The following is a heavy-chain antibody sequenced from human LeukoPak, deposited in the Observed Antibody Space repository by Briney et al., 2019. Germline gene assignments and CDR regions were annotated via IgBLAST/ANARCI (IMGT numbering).Heavy chain of an antibody. CDR1: GYTFTGYY. J-gene: IGHJ5*02. CDR3: ARVAVVKVWFDP. V-gene: IGHV1-2*02. Sequence: ASVKVSCKPSGYTFTGYYMHWVRQAPGQGLEWMGWINPNSGGTNYAQKFQGRVTMTRDTSISTAYMELSRLRSDDTAVYYCARVAVVKVWFDPWGQGTLVTVSS. D-gene: IGHD4-23*01. CDR2: INPNSGGT.